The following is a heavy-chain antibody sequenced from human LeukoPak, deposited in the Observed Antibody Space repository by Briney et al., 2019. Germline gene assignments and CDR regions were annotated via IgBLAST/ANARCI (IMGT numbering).Heavy chain of an antibody. V-gene: IGHV4-61*08. Sequence: PSQTLSLTCTVSGGSITSGGYYWSWIRQHPGKGLEWIVNIYYSGSTNYNPSLKSRVTISMDTSKKQFSLKLSSVTAADTAVYYCARDRRTITGAHDAFDIWGQGTMVTVSS. CDR1: GGSITSGGYY. CDR3: ARDRRTITGAHDAFDI. CDR2: IYYSGST. D-gene: IGHD7-27*01. J-gene: IGHJ3*02.